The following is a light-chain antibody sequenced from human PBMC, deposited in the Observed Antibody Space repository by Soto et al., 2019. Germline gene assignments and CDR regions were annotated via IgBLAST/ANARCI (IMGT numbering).Light chain of an antibody. Sequence: QSVLTQPPSVSGAPGQRVTISCTGSSSNIGAGYEVHWYQQLPGTAPKLLISGTIYRPSGVPDRFSGSKSGTSVSLAITGLQAEEEADYHCQSYDSSLSGVVFGGGTKLTVL. V-gene: IGLV1-40*01. CDR1: SSNIGAGYE. CDR3: QSYDSSLSGVV. J-gene: IGLJ3*02. CDR2: GTI.